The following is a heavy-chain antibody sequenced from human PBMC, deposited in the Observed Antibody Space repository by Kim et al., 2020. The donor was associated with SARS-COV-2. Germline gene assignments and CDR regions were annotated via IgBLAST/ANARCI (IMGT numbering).Heavy chain of an antibody. Sequence: GGSLRLSCAASGLTLSSYAMTWVRQAPGKGLEWVSSITTSGSSTYYADSVKGRFTISRDNSQNTLCLQMNSLRAEDTAVYYCARDLRGSDCFWGQGTLVAVSS. CDR1: GLTLSSYA. V-gene: IGHV3-23*01. CDR3: ARDLRGSDCF. D-gene: IGHD2-21*02. CDR2: ITTSGSST. J-gene: IGHJ4*02.